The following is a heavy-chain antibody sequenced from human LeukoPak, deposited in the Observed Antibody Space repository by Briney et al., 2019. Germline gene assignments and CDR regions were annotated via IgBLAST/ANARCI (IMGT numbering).Heavy chain of an antibody. Sequence: ASVKVSCKASGYTFTSYYMHWVRQAPGQGLEWMGIINPSGGSTSYAQKFQGRVTMTRDMSTSTVYMELSSLRAEDTAVYYCAREARGPHIVVVTAALDYWGQGTLVTVSS. CDR2: INPSGGST. D-gene: IGHD2-21*02. V-gene: IGHV1-46*01. CDR3: AREARGPHIVVVTAALDY. CDR1: GYTFTSYY. J-gene: IGHJ4*02.